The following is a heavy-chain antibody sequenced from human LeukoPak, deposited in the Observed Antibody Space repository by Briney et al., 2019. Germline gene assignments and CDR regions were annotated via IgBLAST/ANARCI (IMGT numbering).Heavy chain of an antibody. V-gene: IGHV1-24*01. CDR1: GYTLTELS. D-gene: IGHD1-26*01. CDR2: FDPEDGET. CDR3: ATYPIVGATGGGGY. J-gene: IGHJ4*02. Sequence: ASVKVSCKVSGYTLTELSMHWVRQAPGKGLEWMGGFDPEDGETIYAQKFQGRVTMTGDTSTDTAYMELSSLRSEDTAVYYCATYPIVGATGGGGYWGQGTLVTVSS.